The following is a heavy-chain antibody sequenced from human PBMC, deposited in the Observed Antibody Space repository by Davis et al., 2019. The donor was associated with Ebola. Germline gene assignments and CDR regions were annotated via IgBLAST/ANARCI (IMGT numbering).Heavy chain of an antibody. CDR1: GFTFSSYW. CDR3: ARDDSYDK. J-gene: IGHJ4*02. V-gene: IGHV3-7*01. Sequence: AGSLRLSCAASGFTFSSYWMNWVRQAPGKGLEWVANIKQDGSEKYYVGSVKGRFAISRDNAKNSLYLQMNSLRAEDTAIYYCARDDSYDKWGQGILVTVSS. CDR2: IKQDGSEK. D-gene: IGHD2-21*02.